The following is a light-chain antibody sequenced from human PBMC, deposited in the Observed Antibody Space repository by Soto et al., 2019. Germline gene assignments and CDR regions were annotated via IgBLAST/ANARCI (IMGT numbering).Light chain of an antibody. CDR1: SSDVGGYNY. V-gene: IGLV2-14*01. CDR2: EVS. CDR3: SSYTSSSTLFVV. Sequence: QSVLTQPASVSGSPGQSITISCTGTSSDVGGYNYVSWYQQHPGKAPKLMIYEVSNRPSGVSNRFSGSKSGNTASLTISGLQAEDEADYYCSSYTSSSTLFVVFGTGTTLTV. J-gene: IGLJ1*01.